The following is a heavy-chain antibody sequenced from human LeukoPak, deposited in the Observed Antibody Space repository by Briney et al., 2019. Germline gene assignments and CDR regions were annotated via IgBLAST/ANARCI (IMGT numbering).Heavy chain of an antibody. D-gene: IGHD3-10*01. J-gene: IGHJ4*02. Sequence: ASVKVSCKASGYTFSSYYIHWVRQAPGQGLEWMGWISAYNGNTKYAQKLQGRVTMTTDTSTSTAYMELRSLTSDDTAVYYCAREEPYYGSGKSDYWGQGTLVTVSS. V-gene: IGHV1-18*04. CDR1: GYTFSSYY. CDR3: AREEPYYGSGKSDY. CDR2: ISAYNGNT.